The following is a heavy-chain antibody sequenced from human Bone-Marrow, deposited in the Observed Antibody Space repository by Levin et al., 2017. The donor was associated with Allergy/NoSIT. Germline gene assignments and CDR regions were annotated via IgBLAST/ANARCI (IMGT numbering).Heavy chain of an antibody. D-gene: IGHD2-15*01. CDR1: GFTFGSYG. J-gene: IGHJ4*02. CDR2: LWFDGSHE. CDR3: ARVRAANY. V-gene: IGHV3-33*01. Sequence: GGSLRLSCTTSGFTFGSYGLHWVRQAPGKGLEWVAGLWFDGSHEHYADSVRGRFTVSRDNSKSTLYLQLKNLRVEDTAVYYCARVRAANYWGQGTLVTVSS.